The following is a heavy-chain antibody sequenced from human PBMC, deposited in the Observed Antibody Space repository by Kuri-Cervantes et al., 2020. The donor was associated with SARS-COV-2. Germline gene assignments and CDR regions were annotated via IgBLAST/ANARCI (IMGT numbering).Heavy chain of an antibody. V-gene: IGHV1-46*03. CDR2: INPSGSGT. CDR1: GYTFSDHY. D-gene: IGHD5-18*01. Sequence: ASVKVSCKAFGYTFSDHYMYWVRQAPGQGLEWMGIINPSGSGTRYPQRFQGRVSMTRDTSTSTVYMELSSLTSEDTAVYYCARGVGTWIQLRTLDYYYYMDVWGKGTTVTVSS. J-gene: IGHJ6*03. CDR3: ARGVGTWIQLRTLDYYYYMDV.